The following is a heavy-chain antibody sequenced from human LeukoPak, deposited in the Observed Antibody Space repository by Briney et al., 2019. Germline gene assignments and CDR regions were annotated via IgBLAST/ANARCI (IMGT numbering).Heavy chain of an antibody. J-gene: IGHJ3*02. V-gene: IGHV4-34*01. CDR2: IHHSGST. CDR3: AKGGSI. Sequence: SETLSLTCAVFGGSFSGYYWSWIRQPPGKGLGWIGEIHHSGSTNYNPSLKNRVTMSVDTSKNQISLKLSSVTAADTAVYYCAKGGSIWGQGTMVTVSS. CDR1: GGSFSGYY.